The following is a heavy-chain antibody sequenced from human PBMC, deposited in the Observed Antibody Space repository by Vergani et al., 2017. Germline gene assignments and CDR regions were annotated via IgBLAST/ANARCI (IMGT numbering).Heavy chain of an antibody. J-gene: IGHJ6*02. CDR1: GGTFSSYA. CDR2: IIPILGIA. D-gene: IGHD3-22*01. Sequence: QVQLVQSGAEVKKPGASVKVSCKASGGTFSSYAISWVRQAPGQGLEWMGRIIPILGIANYAQKFQGRVTITADKSTGTAYMELSSLRSEDTAVYYCARDAEGAYDSSGYYYYYYGMDVWGQGTTVTVSS. CDR3: ARDAEGAYDSSGYYYYYYGMDV. V-gene: IGHV1-69*04.